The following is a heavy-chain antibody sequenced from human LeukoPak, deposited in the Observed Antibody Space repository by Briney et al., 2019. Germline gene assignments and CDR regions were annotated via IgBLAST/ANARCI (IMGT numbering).Heavy chain of an antibody. CDR3: ARYYVDTAMAIDY. CDR1: GFNFNNYA. Sequence: PGGSLRLSCAASGFNFNNYAMSWVRQAPGKGLEWVSHIVASSSATFYADSVKGRFTISRDNAKNSLYPQMNSLRAEDTAVYYCARYYVDTAMAIDYWGQGTLVTVSS. V-gene: IGHV3-21*01. D-gene: IGHD5-18*01. CDR2: IVASSSAT. J-gene: IGHJ4*02.